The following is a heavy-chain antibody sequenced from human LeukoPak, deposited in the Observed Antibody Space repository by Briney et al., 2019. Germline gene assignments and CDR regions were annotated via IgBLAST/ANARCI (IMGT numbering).Heavy chain of an antibody. CDR3: ATSQDILTGYGMDV. D-gene: IGHD3-9*01. CDR1: GFTFSSYE. V-gene: IGHV3-48*03. Sequence: GGSLRLSCAASGFTFSSYEMNWVRQAPGKGLEWVSYISSSGTTIYYADSVKGRFTISRDNAKNSLYLQMNSLRAEDTAVYYCATSQDILTGYGMDVWGQGTTVTVPS. J-gene: IGHJ6*02. CDR2: ISSSGTTI.